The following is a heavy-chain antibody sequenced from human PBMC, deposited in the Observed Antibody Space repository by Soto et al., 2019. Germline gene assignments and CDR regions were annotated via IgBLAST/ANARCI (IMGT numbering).Heavy chain of an antibody. J-gene: IGHJ4*02. CDR2: IIPILGTA. Sequence: SVKVCFKASGRTVSSYAISLVRQAPGHGLEWMGGIIPILGTANYAQKFHGRVTITADESTSTAYMELSSLRSEDTAVYYCARHVPEIAAAGTNYFHYWGQGTLVTVSS. V-gene: IGHV1-69*13. CDR3: ARHVPEIAAAGTNYFHY. D-gene: IGHD6-13*01. CDR1: GRTVSSYA.